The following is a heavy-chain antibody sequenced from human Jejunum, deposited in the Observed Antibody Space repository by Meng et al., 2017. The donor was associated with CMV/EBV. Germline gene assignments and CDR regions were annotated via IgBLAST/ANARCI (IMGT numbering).Heavy chain of an antibody. CDR3: AKRRIAAAGDFQD. CDR1: GLDFRSYT. J-gene: IGHJ1*01. D-gene: IGHD6-13*01. CDR2: IGDTGATT. Sequence: DSGLDFRSYTMAWVRQAPGKGLEWVSAIGDTGATTKYADSVKGRFTISRDNSENTLYLQMNSLRAEDTAVYYCAKRRIAAAGDFQDWGQGTLVTVSS. V-gene: IGHV3-23*01.